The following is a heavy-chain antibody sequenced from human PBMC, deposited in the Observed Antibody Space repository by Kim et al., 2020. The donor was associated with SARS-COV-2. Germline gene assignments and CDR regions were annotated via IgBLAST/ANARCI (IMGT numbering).Heavy chain of an antibody. D-gene: IGHD3-3*01. J-gene: IGHJ3*02. Sequence: GGSLRLSCAASGFTFSDYYMSWIRQAPGKGLEWVSHISSSSSYTKYADSVKGRFTISRDNAKNSLYVQMNSLRAEDTAVYYCARERLITIFGVVINDAFDIWGQGTMGTASS. CDR1: GFTFSDYY. CDR2: ISSSSSYT. V-gene: IGHV3-11*05. CDR3: ARERLITIFGVVINDAFDI.